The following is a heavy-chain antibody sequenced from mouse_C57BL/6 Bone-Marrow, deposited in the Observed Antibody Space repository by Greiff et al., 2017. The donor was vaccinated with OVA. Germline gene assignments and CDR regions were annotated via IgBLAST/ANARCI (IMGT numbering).Heavy chain of an antibody. V-gene: IGHV1-54*01. CDR1: GYAFTNYL. CDR3: ARVVLRSSYYFDY. Sequence: QVQLQQSGAELVRPGTSVKVSCKASGYAFTNYLIEWVKQRPGQGLEWIGVINPGSGGTNYNEKFKGKATLTAEKSSSTAYMQLSSLTSEDSAVYFCARVVLRSSYYFDYWGQGTTLTVSS. CDR2: INPGSGGT. D-gene: IGHD1-1*01. J-gene: IGHJ2*01.